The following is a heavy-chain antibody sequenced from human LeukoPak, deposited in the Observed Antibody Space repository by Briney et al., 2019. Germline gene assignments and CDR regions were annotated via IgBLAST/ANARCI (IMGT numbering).Heavy chain of an antibody. CDR1: GYTFTGYY. CDR2: INPSGGST. D-gene: IGHD5-12*01. CDR3: ARDTAIYSGYDLPYD. J-gene: IGHJ4*02. V-gene: IGHV1-46*01. Sequence: ASVKVSCKASGYTFTGYYMHWVRQAPGQGLEWMGLINPSGGSTSYAQKFQGRVTMTRDTSTSTVYMELSSLRSEDTAVYYCARDTAIYSGYDLPYDWGQGTLVTVSS.